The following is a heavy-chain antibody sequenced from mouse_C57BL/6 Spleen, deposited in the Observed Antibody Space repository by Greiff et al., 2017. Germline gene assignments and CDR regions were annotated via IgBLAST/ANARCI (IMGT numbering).Heavy chain of an antibody. J-gene: IGHJ4*01. V-gene: IGHV3-6*01. D-gene: IGHD4-1*01. CDR2: ISYDGSN. CDR1: GYSITSGYY. Sequence: EVQLQQSGPGLVKPSQSLSLTCSVTGYSITSGYYWNWIRQFPGNKLEWMGYISYDGSNNYNPSLKNRISITRDTSKNQFFLKLNSVTTEDTATDYCASDWDWRAMDYWGQGTSVTVSS. CDR3: ASDWDWRAMDY.